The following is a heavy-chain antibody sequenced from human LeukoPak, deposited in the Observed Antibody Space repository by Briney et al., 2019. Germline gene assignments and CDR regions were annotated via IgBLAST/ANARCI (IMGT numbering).Heavy chain of an antibody. Sequence: GGSLTLSCAASGFTFTDYWIPWIRQAPGTGLMWVSHITSDGGRTDYADSVRGRFTMTRDNAKNTVYLQMNSLRVDDTAVYYCARDNWGPDHWGQGTLVTVSS. CDR1: GFTFTDYW. CDR2: ITSDGGRT. V-gene: IGHV3-74*01. CDR3: ARDNWGPDH. J-gene: IGHJ4*02. D-gene: IGHD7-27*01.